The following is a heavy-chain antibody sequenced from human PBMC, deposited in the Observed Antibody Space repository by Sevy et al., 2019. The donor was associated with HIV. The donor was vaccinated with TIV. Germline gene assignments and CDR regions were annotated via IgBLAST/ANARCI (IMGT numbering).Heavy chain of an antibody. CDR3: ARLTQAPAAIQRVYYYYYGMDV. V-gene: IGHV4-39*01. D-gene: IGHD2-2*01. CDR1: GGSISSSSYY. Sequence: SETLSLTCTVSGGSISSSSYYWGWIRQPPGKGLEWIGSIYYSGSTYYNPSLKSRVTISVDTSKNQFSLKLSSVTAAATAVYYCARLTQAPAAIQRVYYYYYGMDVWGQGTTVTVSS. J-gene: IGHJ6*02. CDR2: IYYSGST.